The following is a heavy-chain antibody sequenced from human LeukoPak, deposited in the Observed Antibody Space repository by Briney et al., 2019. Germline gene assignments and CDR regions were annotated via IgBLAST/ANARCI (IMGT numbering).Heavy chain of an antibody. CDR1: GGSISSYY. CDR3: ARLVVDRYCSSTSYQPYFDY. V-gene: IGHV4-59*01. Sequence: SETLSLTCTVSGGSISSYYWSWIRQPPGKGPEWIGYIYYSGSTNYNPSLKSRVTISVDTSKNQFSLKLSSVTAADTAVYYCARLVVDRYCSSTSYQPYFDYWGQGTLVTVSS. D-gene: IGHD2-2*01. J-gene: IGHJ4*02. CDR2: IYYSGST.